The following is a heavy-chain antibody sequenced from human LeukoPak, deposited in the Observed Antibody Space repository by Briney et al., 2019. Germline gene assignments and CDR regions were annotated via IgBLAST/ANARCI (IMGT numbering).Heavy chain of an antibody. CDR3: ATATPTHHFDY. J-gene: IGHJ4*02. V-gene: IGHV5-51*01. Sequence: GESLKISCKGSGYSFTSYWFGWVRQMPGKGLGWMGIIYPGDSDTRYSPSFQGQVTISADKSISTAYLQWSSLKASDTAMYYCATATPTHHFDYWGQGTLVTVSS. CDR2: IYPGDSDT. CDR1: GYSFTSYW. D-gene: IGHD5-24*01.